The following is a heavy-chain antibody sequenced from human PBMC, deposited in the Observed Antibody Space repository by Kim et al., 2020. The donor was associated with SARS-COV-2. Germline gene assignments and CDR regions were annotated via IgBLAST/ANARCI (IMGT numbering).Heavy chain of an antibody. D-gene: IGHD4-17*01. V-gene: IGHV3-74*01. CDR3: AAPREALRWQRGDYYYGMDV. CDR2: INSDGSST. CDR1: GFTFSSYW. J-gene: IGHJ6*02. Sequence: GGSLRLSCAASGFTFSSYWMHWVRQAPGKGLVWVSRINSDGSSTSYADSVKGRFTISRDNAKNTLYLQMNSLRAEDTAVYYCAAPREALRWQRGDYYYGMDVWGQGTTVTVSS.